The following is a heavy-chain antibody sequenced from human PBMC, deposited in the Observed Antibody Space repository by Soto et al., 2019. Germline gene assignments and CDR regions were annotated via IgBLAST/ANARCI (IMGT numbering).Heavy chain of an antibody. D-gene: IGHD6-19*01. Sequence: QAHLVQSGTEVKMPGDSVQVSCKASGFVSTNHNFHWVRQAPGQSLGWMGRINAGNGNTQYSQNFQGRVTFTRDPSASTAFMELTNLRFEDRAMYYCASDYGSNWRLWGQGTLVSVSS. J-gene: IGHJ4*02. CDR3: ASDYGSNWRL. CDR2: INAGNGNT. V-gene: IGHV1-3*01. CDR1: GFVSTNHN.